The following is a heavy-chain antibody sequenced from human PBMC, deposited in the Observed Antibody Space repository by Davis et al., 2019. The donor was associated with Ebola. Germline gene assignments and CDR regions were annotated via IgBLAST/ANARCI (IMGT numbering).Heavy chain of an antibody. CDR2: IYYSGST. V-gene: IGHV4-61*08. J-gene: IGHJ4*02. CDR1: GGSVSSGGHY. Sequence: SETLSLTCTVSGGSVSSGGHYWTWIRQPPGKGLEWIGYIYYSGSTNYNPSLKSRVTMSVDTSKNQFFLKLSSVTAADTAVYYCARAGSSGWYIDYWGQGTLVTVSS. CDR3: ARAGSSGWYIDY. D-gene: IGHD6-19*01.